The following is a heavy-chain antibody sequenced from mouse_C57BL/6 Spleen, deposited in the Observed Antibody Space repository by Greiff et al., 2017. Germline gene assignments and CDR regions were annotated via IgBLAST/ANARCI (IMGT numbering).Heavy chain of an antibody. J-gene: IGHJ2*01. V-gene: IGHV1-18*01. D-gene: IGHD2-1*01. CDR1: GYTFTDYN. CDR3: AREALYGNYFDY. Sequence: VHVKQSGPELVKPGASVKIPCKASGYTFTDYNMDWVKQSHGKSLEWIGDINPNNGGTIYNQKFKGKATLTVDKSSSTAYMELRSLTSEDTAVYYCAREALYGNYFDYWGQGTTLTVSS. CDR2: INPNNGGT.